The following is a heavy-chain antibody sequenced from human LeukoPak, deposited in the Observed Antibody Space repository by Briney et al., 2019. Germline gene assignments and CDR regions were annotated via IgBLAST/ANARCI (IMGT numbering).Heavy chain of an antibody. J-gene: IGHJ4*02. D-gene: IGHD5-18*01. V-gene: IGHV4-31*03. CDR3: ARTRYSYGYPYFDY. CDR2: IYYSGST. CDR1: GGSISSGGYY. Sequence: PSETLSLTCTVSGGSISSGGYYWSWIRQHLGKGLEWIGYIYYSGSTYYNPSLKSRVTISVDTSKNQFSLKLSSVTAADTAVYYCARTRYSYGYPYFDYWGQGTLVTVSS.